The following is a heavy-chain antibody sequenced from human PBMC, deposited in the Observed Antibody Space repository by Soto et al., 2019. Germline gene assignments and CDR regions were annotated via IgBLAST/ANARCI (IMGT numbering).Heavy chain of an antibody. J-gene: IGHJ4*02. CDR2: INHSGST. CDR1: GGSFSGYY. CDR3: ARVWGIAALRLGPYFDY. D-gene: IGHD6-13*01. V-gene: IGHV4-34*01. Sequence: QVQLQQWGAGLLKPSETLSLTCAVYGGSFSGYYWSWIRQPPGKGLEWIGEINHSGSTNYNPALKSGVTISVDTSKNQFSLKLSSVTAADTAVYYCARVWGIAALRLGPYFDYWGQGTLVTVSS.